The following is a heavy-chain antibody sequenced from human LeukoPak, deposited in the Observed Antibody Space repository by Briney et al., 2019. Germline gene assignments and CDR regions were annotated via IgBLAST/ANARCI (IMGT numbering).Heavy chain of an antibody. D-gene: IGHD3-22*01. J-gene: IGHJ4*02. CDR2: ISGSGSYT. CDR1: GFTVSDYS. Sequence: GGSLRLSCAASGFTVSDYSMSWVRQAPGKGLEWVSAISGSGSYTDYADSVKGRFTISKDNSKNTLYMRMSSLRAEDTAVYYCAKRHYDSSGHFDSWGQGTLVTVSS. CDR3: AKRHYDSSGHFDS. V-gene: IGHV3-23*01.